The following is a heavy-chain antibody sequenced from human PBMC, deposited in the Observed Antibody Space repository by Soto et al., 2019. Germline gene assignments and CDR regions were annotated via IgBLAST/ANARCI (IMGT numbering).Heavy chain of an antibody. Sequence: QITLKESGPTLVKPTQTLTLTCTFSGFSLSTSAVGVGWFRQPPGKTLEWLALIYWDDDKLYSPSLNSRLTITKDTSKNQVVLTVTNMDPVDTATYYCAQQKSGNYAYWGQGTLVTVSS. J-gene: IGHJ4*02. CDR3: AQQKSGNYAY. CDR2: IYWDDDK. D-gene: IGHD1-26*01. CDR1: GFSLSTSAVG. V-gene: IGHV2-5*02.